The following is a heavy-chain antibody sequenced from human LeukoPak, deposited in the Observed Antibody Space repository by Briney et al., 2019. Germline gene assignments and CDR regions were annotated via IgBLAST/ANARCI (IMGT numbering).Heavy chain of an antibody. Sequence: PGGSLRLSCIASEFTFTNYLMSWVRQAPGKGLEWVAYINQHGSETFYVDSVKGRFTISRDNTQNSLYLQMNSLRPEDTALYYCVRDAGYSGYMISDIWGQGTMVTVSS. D-gene: IGHD5-12*01. CDR2: INQHGSET. V-gene: IGHV3-7*01. CDR1: EFTFTNYL. J-gene: IGHJ3*02. CDR3: VRDAGYSGYMISDI.